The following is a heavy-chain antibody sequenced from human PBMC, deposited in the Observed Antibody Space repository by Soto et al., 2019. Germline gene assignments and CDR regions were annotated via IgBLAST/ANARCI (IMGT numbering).Heavy chain of an antibody. Sequence: GGSLRLSCAASGFTFSSYGMHWVCQAPGKGLEWVAVISYDGSNKYYADSVKGRFTISRDNSKNTLYLQMNSLRAEDTAVYYCANSGWLQFPDAFDIWGQGTMDTVSS. V-gene: IGHV3-30*18. D-gene: IGHD5-12*01. CDR1: GFTFSSYG. CDR2: ISYDGSNK. J-gene: IGHJ3*02. CDR3: ANSGWLQFPDAFDI.